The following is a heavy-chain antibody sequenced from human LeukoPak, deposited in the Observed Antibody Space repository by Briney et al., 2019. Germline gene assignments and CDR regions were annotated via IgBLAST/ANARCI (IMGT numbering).Heavy chain of an antibody. CDR1: GFTFSSYW. CDR2: IKQDGSDK. D-gene: IGHD2-2*01. J-gene: IGHJ4*02. V-gene: IGHV3-7*05. Sequence: GGSLRLSCAASGFTFSSYWMSWVRQAPGKGLEWVANIKQDGSDKYYVDSVKGRFTISRDNAENSVFLQMNSLRAEDTAVYYCARGGTTTWVEDYWGQGTLVTVSS. CDR3: ARGGTTTWVEDY.